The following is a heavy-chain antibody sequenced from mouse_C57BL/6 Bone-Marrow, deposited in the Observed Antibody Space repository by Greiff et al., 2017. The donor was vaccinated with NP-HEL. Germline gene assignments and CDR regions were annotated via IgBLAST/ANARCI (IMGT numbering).Heavy chain of an antibody. CDR2: IDPENGDT. Sequence: VQLKESGADLVRPGASVKLSCTASGFNIKDDYMHWVKQRPEQGLEWIGWIDPENGDTEYASKFQGKATITADTSSNTAYLQLSSLTSEDTAVYYCTTWNDGYLFYFDYWGQGTTLTVSS. CDR3: TTWNDGYLFYFDY. D-gene: IGHD2-3*01. J-gene: IGHJ2*01. V-gene: IGHV14-4*01. CDR1: GFNIKDDY.